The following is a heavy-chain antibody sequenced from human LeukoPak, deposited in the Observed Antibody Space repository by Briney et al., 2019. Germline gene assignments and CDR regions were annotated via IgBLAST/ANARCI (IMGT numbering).Heavy chain of an antibody. CDR2: ITAGSSYI. CDR1: GFDFTSYV. CDR3: ARVGETGTVTMELDL. D-gene: IGHD1-7*01. J-gene: IGHJ1*01. Sequence: PGGSLRLSCEVSGFDFTSYVMTWVRQAPGKGLEWVSSITAGSSYIDYTPSVEGRFTISRDTARNTLYLHMGSLGVEDSAVYYCARVGETGTVTMELDLWGQGALVTVSS. V-gene: IGHV3-21*01.